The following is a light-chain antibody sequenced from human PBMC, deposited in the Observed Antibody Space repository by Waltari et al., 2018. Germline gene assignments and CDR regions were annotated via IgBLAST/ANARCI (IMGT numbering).Light chain of an antibody. CDR2: EVS. CDR1: SSDVGRYNY. V-gene: IGLV2-8*01. Sequence: QSALTQPPSASGSPGQPVTISCTGTSSDVGRYNYVSWYQQHPGKAPKLMIYEVSKRPSGVPARLSGSKSGNTASLTVSGLQAEDEADYYCSSYAGSNNVVFGGGTKLTVL. CDR3: SSYAGSNNVV. J-gene: IGLJ2*01.